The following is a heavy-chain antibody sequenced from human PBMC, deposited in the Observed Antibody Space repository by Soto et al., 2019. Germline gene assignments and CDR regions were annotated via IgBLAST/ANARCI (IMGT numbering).Heavy chain of an antibody. D-gene: IGHD3-16*01. V-gene: IGHV1-18*01. CDR2: ISAYNGNT. Sequence: QVQLVQSGAEVKKPGASVKVSCKASGYNFNSYTISWVRQAPGQGLEWVGRISAYNGNTNYAQKLQGRVTMTTDTPTSTVYMELRSLRADDTAVYHWARVVGDLGHGFDPWGQGTLVTVSS. J-gene: IGHJ5*02. CDR3: ARVVGDLGHGFDP. CDR1: GYNFNSYT.